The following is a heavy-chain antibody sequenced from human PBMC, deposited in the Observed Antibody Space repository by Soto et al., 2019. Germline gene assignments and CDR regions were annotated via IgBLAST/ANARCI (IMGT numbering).Heavy chain of an antibody. V-gene: IGHV3-30-3*01. CDR1: GFTFSSYA. CDR2: ISYDGSNK. CDR3: ARDKNGQQPYYYYGMDV. Sequence: PGGSLRLSCAASGFTFSSYAMHWVRQAPGKGLEWVAVISYDGSNKYYADSVKGRFTISRDNSKNTLYLQMNSLRAEDTAVYYCARDKNGQQPYYYYGMDVWGQGTTVTVSS. D-gene: IGHD2-8*01. J-gene: IGHJ6*02.